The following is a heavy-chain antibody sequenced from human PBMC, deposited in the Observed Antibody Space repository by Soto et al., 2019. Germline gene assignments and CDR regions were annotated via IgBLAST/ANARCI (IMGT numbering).Heavy chain of an antibody. Sequence: GSLRLSCAASGFTFSDYYMSWIRQAPGKGLEWVSYISSSSGYTNYADSVKGRFTISRDNAKNSLYLQMNSLRAEDTAVYYCAKEYGRLDYWGQGTLVTVSS. CDR2: ISSSSGYT. CDR3: AKEYGRLDY. CDR1: GFTFSDYY. D-gene: IGHD4-17*01. J-gene: IGHJ4*02. V-gene: IGHV3-11*06.